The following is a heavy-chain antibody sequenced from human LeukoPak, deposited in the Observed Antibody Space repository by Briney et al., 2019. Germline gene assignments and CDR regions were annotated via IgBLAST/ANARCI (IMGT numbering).Heavy chain of an antibody. J-gene: IGHJ4*02. CDR1: GFTFSSYS. CDR3: AKDRDLNFDY. V-gene: IGHV3-48*02. CDR2: IRSSGSPI. D-gene: IGHD3-10*01. Sequence: GGSLRLSCAASGFTFSSYSMNWVRQAPGKGLEWVSYIRSSGSPIYYADSVRGRFTISRDNAKNSLYLQMNSLRDEDTAVYYCAKDRDLNFDYWGQGTLVTVSS.